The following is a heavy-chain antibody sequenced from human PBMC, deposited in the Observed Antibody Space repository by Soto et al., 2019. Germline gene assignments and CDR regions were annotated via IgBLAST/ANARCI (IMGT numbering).Heavy chain of an antibody. CDR2: IYSGGST. J-gene: IGHJ6*03. Sequence: GGSLRLSCAASGFTVSSNYMSWVRQAPGKGLEWVSVIYSGGSTYYADSVKGRCNISRHNSKNTLYLQMNSLRADDTAVYYCGGLSTDLVVVPAAREFHYYMDVWGKGTTVTVSS. V-gene: IGHV3-53*04. CDR1: GFTVSSNY. D-gene: IGHD2-2*01. CDR3: GGLSTDLVVVPAAREFHYYMDV.